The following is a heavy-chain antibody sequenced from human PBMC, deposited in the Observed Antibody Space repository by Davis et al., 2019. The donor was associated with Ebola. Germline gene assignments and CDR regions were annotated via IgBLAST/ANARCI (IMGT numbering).Heavy chain of an antibody. D-gene: IGHD4/OR15-4a*01. CDR1: GGSIRSSSYY. J-gene: IGHJ6*02. CDR2: IYYSGST. V-gene: IGHV4-39*01. CDR3: ARQLSYYYYGMDV. Sequence: SETLSLTCTVSGGSIRSSSYYWGWIRQPPGKGLEWIGSIYYSGSTYYNPSLKSRVTISVDTSKNQFSLKLSSVTAADTAMYYCARQLSYYYYGMDVCGQGTTVTVSS.